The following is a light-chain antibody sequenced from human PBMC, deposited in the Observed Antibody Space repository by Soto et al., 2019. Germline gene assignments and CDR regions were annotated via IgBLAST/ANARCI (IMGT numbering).Light chain of an antibody. CDR2: GAS. V-gene: IGKV3-15*01. J-gene: IGKJ1*01. CDR3: QQYNNWPQS. Sequence: EIVMTQSPATLSVSPGERATLSCRASQSVSSNLAWYQQKPGQAPRLLIYGASTRATGIPARFSGSGSGTEFTLTISSLHSEDFAVYYCQQYNNWPQSFGQGANVEFK. CDR1: QSVSSN.